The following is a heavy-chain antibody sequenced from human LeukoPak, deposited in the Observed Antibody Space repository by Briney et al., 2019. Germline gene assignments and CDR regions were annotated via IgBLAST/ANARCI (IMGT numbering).Heavy chain of an antibody. CDR3: ARSLAAAEGGYFDY. J-gene: IGHJ4*02. D-gene: IGHD6-13*01. Sequence: SETLSLTCTVSGGSISSGGYYWSWIRQHPGKGLEWIGYIYYSGSTYYNPSLKSRISISVDTSKSQFSLKLSSVTAADTAVYYCARSLAAAEGGYFDYWGQGTLVTVSS. CDR1: GGSISSGGYY. CDR2: IYYSGST. V-gene: IGHV4-31*03.